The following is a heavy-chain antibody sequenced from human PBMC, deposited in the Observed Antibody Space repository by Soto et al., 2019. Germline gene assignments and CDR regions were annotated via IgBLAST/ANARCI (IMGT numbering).Heavy chain of an antibody. CDR3: ARYGYYGSGSGWFDP. CDR2: IIPIFGTA. CDR1: GGTFSSYA. D-gene: IGHD3-10*01. J-gene: IGHJ5*02. V-gene: IGHV1-69*01. Sequence: QVQLVQSGAEVKKPGSSVKVSCKASGGTFSSYAISWVRQAPGQGLEWMGGIIPIFGTANYAQKFHGRVTITADESTSTAYMELSSLRSEDTAVYYCARYGYYGSGSGWFDPWGQGTLVTVSS.